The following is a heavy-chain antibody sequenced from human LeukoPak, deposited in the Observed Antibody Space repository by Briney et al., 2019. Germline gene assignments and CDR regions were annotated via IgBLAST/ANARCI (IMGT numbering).Heavy chain of an antibody. CDR1: GGSISSGGYY. J-gene: IGHJ6*02. D-gene: IGHD2-15*01. CDR3: ARLGYCSGGSCPWYYYGMDV. CDR2: IYYSGST. Sequence: SETLSLTCTVSGGSISSGGYYWSWIRQHPGKGLEWIGYIYYSGSTYYNPSLKSRVTISVDTSKNQFSLKLSSVTAADTAVYYCARLGYCSGGSCPWYYYGMDVWGQGTTVTVSS. V-gene: IGHV4-31*03.